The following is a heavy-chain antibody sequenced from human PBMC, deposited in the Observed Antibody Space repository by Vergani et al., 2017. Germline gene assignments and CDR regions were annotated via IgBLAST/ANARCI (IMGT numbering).Heavy chain of an antibody. J-gene: IGHJ4*02. D-gene: IGHD3-3*01. CDR1: GGSISSYY. CDR2: IYYSGST. Sequence: QVQLQESGPGLVKPSETLSLTCTVSGGSISSYYWSWIRQPPGKGLEWIGYIYYSGSTNYNPSLKSRVTISVDTSKNQFSLKLSSVTAADTAVYYCARGRFLEWFPGHYYFDYWGQGTLVTVSS. CDR3: ARGRFLEWFPGHYYFDY. V-gene: IGHV4-59*01.